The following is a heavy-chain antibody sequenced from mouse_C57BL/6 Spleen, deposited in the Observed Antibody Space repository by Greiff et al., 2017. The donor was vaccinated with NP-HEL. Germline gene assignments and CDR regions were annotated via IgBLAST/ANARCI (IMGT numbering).Heavy chain of an antibody. V-gene: IGHV5-6*02. CDR3: ARHVGGSSYFDY. J-gene: IGHJ2*01. CDR2: ISSGGSYT. CDR1: GFTFSSYG. D-gene: IGHD1-1*01. Sequence: EVMLVESGGDLVKPGGSLKLSCAASGFTFSSYGMSWVRQTPDKRLEWVATISSGGSYTYYPDSVKGRFTISRDNAKNTLYLQMSSLKSEDTAMYYCARHVGGSSYFDYWGQGTTLTVSS.